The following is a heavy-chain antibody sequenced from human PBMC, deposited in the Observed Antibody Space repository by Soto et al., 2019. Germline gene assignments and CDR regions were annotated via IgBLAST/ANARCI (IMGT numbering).Heavy chain of an antibody. D-gene: IGHD1-1*01. CDR1: GYSITNHG. Sequence: GGSLRLACASSGYSITNHGMHWVRHAPGKGRECVALIWAEGTDQYYADAVEGRCTGSRDTSTNPVYLQLNSPRAEDTATYYCGKDIRSGSIEYSGQGPLVTVSS. V-gene: IGHV3-33*06. J-gene: IGHJ4*02. CDR3: GKDIRSGSIEY. CDR2: IWAEGTDQ.